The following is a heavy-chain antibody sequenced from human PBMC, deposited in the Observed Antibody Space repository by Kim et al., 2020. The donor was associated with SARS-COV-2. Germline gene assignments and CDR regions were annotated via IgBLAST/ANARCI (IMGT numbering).Heavy chain of an antibody. J-gene: IGHJ4*02. CDR1: GASISNYY. V-gene: IGHV4-4*07. CDR2: MFTTGGDT. CDR3: AREHLGGGLS. Sequence: SETLSLTCTVSGASISNYYWTWSRQPAGKGQEWMGRMFTTGGDTTDNPSLKSRLTTSSETSKNKYFPRRSSLTAAATAAVYLAREHLGGGLSGVQGTGVT. D-gene: IGHD3-16*01.